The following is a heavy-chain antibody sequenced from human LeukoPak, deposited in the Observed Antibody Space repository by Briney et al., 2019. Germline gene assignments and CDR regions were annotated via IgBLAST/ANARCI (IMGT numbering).Heavy chain of an antibody. Sequence: ASVTVSCKASGYTFTDYYLHWVRQAPGQGLEWMGWVHPKTGGTNYEQKFQGRVTMTRDTSISAAYLELSRLRSDDTAVYYCARDSEAAAGLSFDYWGQRNLVTVSS. D-gene: IGHD6-13*01. CDR1: GYTFTDYY. J-gene: IGHJ4*02. CDR2: VHPKTGGT. CDR3: ARDSEAAAGLSFDY. V-gene: IGHV1-2*02.